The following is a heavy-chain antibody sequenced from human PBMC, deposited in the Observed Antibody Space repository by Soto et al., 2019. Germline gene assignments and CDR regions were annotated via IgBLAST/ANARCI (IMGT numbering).Heavy chain of an antibody. CDR1: GGTFSNDA. CDR2: IIPIFGTT. CDR3: AGDHMGTSIGGMDV. D-gene: IGHD7-27*01. Sequence: QVQLVQSGAEVKNPGSSVKVSCKASGGTFSNDAISWVRQAPGQGLEWMGGIIPIFGTTHYGQRFQDRVKLTADNSTGTAYMELSGLTSKDSAGYYCAGDHMGTSIGGMDVWGQGTTVTVSS. V-gene: IGHV1-69*14. J-gene: IGHJ6*02.